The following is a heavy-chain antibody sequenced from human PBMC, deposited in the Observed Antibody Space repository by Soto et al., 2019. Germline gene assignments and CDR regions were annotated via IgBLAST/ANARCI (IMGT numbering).Heavy chain of an antibody. CDR3: ARDKEMDRSDAFDI. CDR2: ISSSSSYI. Sequence: GGSLRLSCAASGFTFSSYSMNWVRQAPGKGLEWVSSISSSSSYIYYAVSVKGRFTISRDNAKNSLYLQMNSLRAEDTAVYYCARDKEMDRSDAFDIWGQGTMVTVSS. J-gene: IGHJ3*02. V-gene: IGHV3-21*01. CDR1: GFTFSSYS.